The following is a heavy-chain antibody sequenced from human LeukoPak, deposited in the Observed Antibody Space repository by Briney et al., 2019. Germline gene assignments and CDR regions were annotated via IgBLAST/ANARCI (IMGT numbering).Heavy chain of an antibody. CDR3: ARDWRYYGSGSPGGAFDI. V-gene: IGHV3-30*03. CDR2: ISYDGSNK. Sequence: GGSLRLSCAASGFTFSSYGMHWVRQAPGKGLEWVAVISYDGSNKYYADSVKGRFTISRDNAKNSLYLQMNSLRAEDTAVYYCARDWRYYGSGSPGGAFDIWGQGTMVTVSS. CDR1: GFTFSSYG. J-gene: IGHJ3*02. D-gene: IGHD3-10*01.